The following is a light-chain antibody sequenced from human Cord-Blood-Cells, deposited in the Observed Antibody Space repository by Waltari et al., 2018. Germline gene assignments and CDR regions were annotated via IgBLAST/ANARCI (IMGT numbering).Light chain of an antibody. V-gene: IGKV1-5*03. CDR2: KAS. CDR1: QSISSW. CDR3: QQYNSYPTWT. J-gene: IGKJ1*01. Sequence: DIQMTPSPSTLSASVGTRVTITCRASQSISSWLAWYQQKPGKAPKLLIYKASSLESVVPSRVSGSGSGTESTLTISSLQPDDFATYYCQQYNSYPTWTFGQGTKVEIK.